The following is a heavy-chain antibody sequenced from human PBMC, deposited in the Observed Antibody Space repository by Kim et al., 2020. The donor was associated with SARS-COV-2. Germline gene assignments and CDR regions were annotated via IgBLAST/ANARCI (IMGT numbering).Heavy chain of an antibody. J-gene: IGHJ4*02. Sequence: ADSVKGRITISRDNSKNTLSLQMNTLRVEDTAMYFCASSYCTGGSCPFEYWGQGTLVTVSS. D-gene: IGHD2-8*02. CDR3: ASSYCTGGSCPFEY. V-gene: IGHV3-53*01.